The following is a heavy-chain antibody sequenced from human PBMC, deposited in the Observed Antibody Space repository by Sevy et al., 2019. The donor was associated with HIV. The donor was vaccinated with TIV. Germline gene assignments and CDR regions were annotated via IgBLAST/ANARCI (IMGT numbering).Heavy chain of an antibody. J-gene: IGHJ4*02. CDR2: ISYDGSNK. CDR1: GFTFSSYG. V-gene: IGHV3-30*18. CDR3: AKDRDGDYGGEYGVDY. Sequence: GGSLRLSCAASGFTFSSYGMHWVRQAPGKGLEWVAVISYDGSNKYYADSVKGRFTISRDNSKNTLYLQMNSLRAEDTAVYYCAKDRDGDYGGEYGVDYWGQGTLVTVSS. D-gene: IGHD4-17*01.